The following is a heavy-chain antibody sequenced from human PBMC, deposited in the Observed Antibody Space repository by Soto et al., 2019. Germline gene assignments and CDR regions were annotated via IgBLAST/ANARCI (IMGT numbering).Heavy chain of an antibody. J-gene: IGHJ4*02. Sequence: QVQLVQSGAEVKRPGSSVKVSCKISGGTFSNGAFSWVRQAPGQGLEWMGGIIPLFGTPSYAQKFQGSVTFTADESSSTVYMELSRLTSEETAIYYCANERVGEMATGGYVDYWGQGTLVSVSS. CDR1: GGTFSNGA. CDR2: IIPLFGTP. D-gene: IGHD3-16*01. CDR3: ANERVGEMATGGYVDY. V-gene: IGHV1-69*01.